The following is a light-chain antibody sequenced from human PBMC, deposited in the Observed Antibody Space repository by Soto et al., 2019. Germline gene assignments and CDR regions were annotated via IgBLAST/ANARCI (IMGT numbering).Light chain of an antibody. V-gene: IGLV2-23*01. Sequence: QSALTQPAAVSGSPGQSITISCTGTSSDVGTYNLVSWYQQYPGKAPKLMIYATSKRPSGVSNRFSGSKSGDTASLTISGLQAEDEADYYCQSSDSSGTYVVFGGGTKLTVL. J-gene: IGLJ2*01. CDR3: QSSDSSGTYVV. CDR2: ATS. CDR1: SSDVGTYNL.